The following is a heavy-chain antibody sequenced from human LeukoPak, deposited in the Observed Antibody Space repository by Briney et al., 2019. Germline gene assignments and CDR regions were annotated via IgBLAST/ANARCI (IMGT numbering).Heavy chain of an antibody. CDR1: GYTFTGYY. CDR2: ISAYNGNT. V-gene: IGHV1-18*04. Sequence: ASVKVSCKASGYTFTGYYMHWVRQAPGQGLEWMGWISAYNGNTNYAQKLQGRVTMTTDTSTSTAYMELRSLRSDDTAVYYCARSYYDSSGSPGDYWGQGTLVTVSS. CDR3: ARSYYDSSGSPGDY. D-gene: IGHD3-22*01. J-gene: IGHJ4*02.